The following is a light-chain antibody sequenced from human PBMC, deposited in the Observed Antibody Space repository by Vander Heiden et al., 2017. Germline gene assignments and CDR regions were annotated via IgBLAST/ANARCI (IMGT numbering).Light chain of an antibody. Sequence: DIQMTQSPSSLSASVADRVSITSRGRQSNSSYLNWDQQKPGKATKLLIYAASSLQIGVPLRFRVSGSGTDFTLTISSLQPEDFATYYCQQNYSTPPLTFGQGTQLEIK. CDR2: AAS. V-gene: IGKV1-39*01. J-gene: IGKJ5*01. CDR3: QQNYSTPPLT. CDR1: QSNSSY.